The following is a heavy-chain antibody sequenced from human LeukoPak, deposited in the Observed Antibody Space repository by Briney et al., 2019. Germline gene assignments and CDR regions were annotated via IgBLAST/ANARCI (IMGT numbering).Heavy chain of an antibody. V-gene: IGHV4-30-2*01. CDR2: IYHSGST. CDR3: ARFVAVADYYLDY. D-gene: IGHD6-19*01. CDR1: GGSISSGGYS. J-gene: IGHJ4*02. Sequence: SETLSLTCTVSGGSISSGGYSWSWIRQPPGKGLEWIGYIYHSGSTYYNPSLKSRVTISVDRSKNQFSLKLSSVTAADTAVYYCARFVAVADYYLDYWGQGTLVTVSS.